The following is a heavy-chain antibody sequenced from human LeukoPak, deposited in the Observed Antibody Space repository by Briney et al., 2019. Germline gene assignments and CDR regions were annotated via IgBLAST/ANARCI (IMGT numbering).Heavy chain of an antibody. CDR1: GFFRSYA. D-gene: IGHD3-22*01. CDR2: ISGSGTST. J-gene: IGHJ4*02. Sequence: PGGTLRLSCAASGFFRSYAMSWVRQAPGKGLEWVLAISGSGTSTYYADCVRGRFTISRDNSKNTLYLQMNSLRAEDTAVYYCEGTYYYDSSDDYWGQGTLVTVSS. V-gene: IGHV3-23*01. CDR3: EGTYYYDSSDDY.